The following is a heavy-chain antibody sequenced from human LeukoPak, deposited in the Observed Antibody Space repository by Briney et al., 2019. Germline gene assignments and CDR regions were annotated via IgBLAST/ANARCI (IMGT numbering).Heavy chain of an antibody. CDR3: AKDGGYSSGWYGGWFDP. CDR2: ISYDGSNK. D-gene: IGHD6-19*01. Sequence: GGSLRLSCAASGFTFSGYGMHWVRQAPGKGLEWVAVISYDGSNKYYADSVKGRFTISRDNSKNTLYLQMNSLRAEDTAVYYCAKDGGYSSGWYGGWFDPWGQGTLVTVSS. V-gene: IGHV3-30*18. J-gene: IGHJ5*02. CDR1: GFTFSGYG.